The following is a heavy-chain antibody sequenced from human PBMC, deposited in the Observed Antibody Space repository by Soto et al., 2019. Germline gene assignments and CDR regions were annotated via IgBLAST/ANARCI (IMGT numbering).Heavy chain of an antibody. CDR3: ARGDYGEAADY. CDR1: GGSIGGYY. J-gene: IGHJ4*02. CDR2: IYYSGST. D-gene: IGHD4-17*01. Sequence: SETLSLTCTVSGGSIGGYYGSWIRQPPGKGLEWIGYIYYSGSTNYNPSLKSRVTISVDTSKNQFSLKLSSVTAADTAVYYCARGDYGEAADYWGQGTLVTVSS. V-gene: IGHV4-59*08.